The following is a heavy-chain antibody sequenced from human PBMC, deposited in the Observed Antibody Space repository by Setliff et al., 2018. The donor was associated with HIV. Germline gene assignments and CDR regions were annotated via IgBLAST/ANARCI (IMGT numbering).Heavy chain of an antibody. D-gene: IGHD1-1*01. V-gene: IGHV2-5*01. CDR2: IYWNNNK. Sequence: SGPTLVNPTQPLTLTCTFSGLSLSTSGVGVGWIRQSPGKALEWLAFIYWNNNKHYSTSLKSRLTVTKDTSKNRVVFTMTNMDAVDTATYYCAYSGRQLRGPYFGFWGQGTPVTVSS. J-gene: IGHJ4*02. CDR3: AYSGRQLRGPYFGF. CDR1: GLSLSTSGVG.